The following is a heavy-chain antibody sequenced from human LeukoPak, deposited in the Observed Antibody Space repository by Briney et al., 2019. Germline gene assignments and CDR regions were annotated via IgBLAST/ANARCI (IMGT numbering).Heavy chain of an antibody. CDR3: AREVHYGDFDY. CDR2: INSDGSST. D-gene: IGHD4-17*01. Sequence: GGTLRLSCAASGFTFSSYWMHWVRQAPGKGLVWVSRINSDGSSTSYADSVKGRFTISRDNAKNTLYLQMNSLRAEDTAVYYCAREVHYGDFDYWGQGTLVTVSS. J-gene: IGHJ4*02. CDR1: GFTFSSYW. V-gene: IGHV3-74*01.